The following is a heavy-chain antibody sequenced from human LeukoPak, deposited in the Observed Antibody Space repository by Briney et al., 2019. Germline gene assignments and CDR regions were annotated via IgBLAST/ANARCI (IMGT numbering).Heavy chain of an antibody. D-gene: IGHD1-26*01. V-gene: IGHV1-69*13. CDR3: ARAPLGATQAFDI. Sequence: SVKVSCKASGGTFSSYAISWVRQAPGQGLEWMGGIIPIFGTANYAQKFQGRVTITADESTSTAYMELSSLRSEDTAVYYCARAPLGATQAFDIWGQGTMVTVSS. CDR1: GGTFSSYA. CDR2: IIPIFGTA. J-gene: IGHJ3*02.